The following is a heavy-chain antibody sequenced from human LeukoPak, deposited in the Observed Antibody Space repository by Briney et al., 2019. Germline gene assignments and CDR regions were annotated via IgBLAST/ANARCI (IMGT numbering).Heavy chain of an antibody. J-gene: IGHJ6*04. V-gene: IGHV4-39*07. CDR1: GGSISSSSYY. CDR3: ARSLSMAPDV. CDR2: IYYSGST. D-gene: IGHD2-21*01. Sequence: SETLSLTCTVSGGSISSSSYYWGWIRQPPGKGLEWIGSIYYSGSTYYNPSLKSRVTISVDTSKNQFSLKLSSVTAADTAVYYCARSLSMAPDVWGKGTTVTVSS.